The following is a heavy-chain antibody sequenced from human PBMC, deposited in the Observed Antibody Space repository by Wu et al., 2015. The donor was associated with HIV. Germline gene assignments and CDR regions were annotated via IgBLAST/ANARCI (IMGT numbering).Heavy chain of an antibody. V-gene: IGHV1-69*13. Sequence: QVQLVQSGAEVKRPGSSVKVSCKASGGTFSSYAISWVRQAPGQGLEWMGRIIPIFGTANYAQKFQGRVTITADESTSTAYMELSSLRSEDTAVYYCARDREMATIPVDYYYYGMDVVGPNGTDGHRLL. J-gene: IGHJ6*02. CDR3: ARDREMATIPVDYYYYGMDV. CDR1: GGTFSSYA. CDR2: IIPIFGTA. D-gene: IGHD5-24*01.